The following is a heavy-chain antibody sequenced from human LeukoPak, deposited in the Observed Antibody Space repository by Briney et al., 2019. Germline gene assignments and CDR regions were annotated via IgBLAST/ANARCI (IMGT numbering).Heavy chain of an antibody. CDR3: ARGERERYYDSSGYYYYYYYMDV. D-gene: IGHD3-22*01. CDR2: INPNSGGT. Sequence: ASVKVSCKASGYTFTGYYMHWVRQAPGQGLEWMGWINPNSGGTNYAQKFQGRVTMTRDTSISTAYMEPSRLRSDDTAVYYCARGERERYYDSSGYYYYYYYMDVWGKGTTVTVSS. CDR1: GYTFTGYY. J-gene: IGHJ6*03. V-gene: IGHV1-2*02.